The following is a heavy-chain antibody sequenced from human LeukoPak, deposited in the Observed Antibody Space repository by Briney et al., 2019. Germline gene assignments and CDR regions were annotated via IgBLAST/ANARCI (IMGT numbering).Heavy chain of an antibody. D-gene: IGHD3-22*01. V-gene: IGHV4-34*01. CDR2: IDLGGST. Sequence: PPETLSLTCAVYGGSFSGYYWSWIRQPPGKGLEWIGDIDLGGSTNYNPSLKSRVTISVDTSKNQFSLKLSSVTAADTAVYYCARSPDYYDSSAMGFWFDPWGQGTLVTVSS. J-gene: IGHJ5*02. CDR1: GGSFSGYY. CDR3: ARSPDYYDSSAMGFWFDP.